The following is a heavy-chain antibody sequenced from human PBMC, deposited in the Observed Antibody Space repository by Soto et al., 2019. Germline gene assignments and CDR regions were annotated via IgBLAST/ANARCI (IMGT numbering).Heavy chain of an antibody. Sequence: QVQLVESGGGVVQPGRSLRLSCAASGFTFSSYAMYWVRQAPGMGLEWVAVISYDGSNKYYVDSVKGRFTISRDNSKNTLHLQMNSLRAEDTAVYYCASEGQATGSSSPYYFDYWGQGTLVTVSS. CDR2: ISYDGSNK. D-gene: IGHD6-13*01. V-gene: IGHV3-30-3*01. CDR1: GFTFSSYA. CDR3: ASEGQATGSSSPYYFDY. J-gene: IGHJ4*02.